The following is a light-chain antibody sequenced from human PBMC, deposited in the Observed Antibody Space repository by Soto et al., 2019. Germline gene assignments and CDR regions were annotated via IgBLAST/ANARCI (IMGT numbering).Light chain of an antibody. V-gene: IGKV1-27*01. CDR1: QGIGNY. J-gene: IGKJ1*01. Sequence: DNQMTQSPSSLSASVGDRVTITCRATQGIGNYLAWYQQKPGKFPELLIYAASTLQSGVPSRFSGRGSGTEFTLTIGVLQPEDVATYYCQKYNAVPWTFGQGTKVEIK. CDR3: QKYNAVPWT. CDR2: AAS.